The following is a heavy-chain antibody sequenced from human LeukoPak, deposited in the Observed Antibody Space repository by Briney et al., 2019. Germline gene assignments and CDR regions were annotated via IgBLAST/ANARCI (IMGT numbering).Heavy chain of an antibody. J-gene: IGHJ4*02. CDR2: INHSGST. CDR3: ARGPCGGDCYLDY. D-gene: IGHD2-21*02. V-gene: IGHV4-34*01. CDR1: GGSFSGYY. Sequence: SETLSLTCAVYGGSFSGYYWSWIRQPPGKGLEWIGEINHSGSTNYNPSLKSRVTISVDTSKNQFSLKLSSVTAADTAVYYCARGPCGGDCYLDYWGQETLVTVSS.